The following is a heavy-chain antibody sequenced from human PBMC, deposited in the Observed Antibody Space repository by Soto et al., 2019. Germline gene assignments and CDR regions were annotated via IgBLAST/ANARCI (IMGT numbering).Heavy chain of an antibody. D-gene: IGHD2-8*01. V-gene: IGHV1-2*02. CDR3: ARDGNYCTNGVCYEYPASFDY. CDR1: GYTFTGYY. J-gene: IGHJ4*02. Sequence: GASVKVSCKASGYTFTGYYMPWVRQAPGQGLEWMGWINPNSGGTNYAQKFQGRVTMTRNTSISTAYMELSRLRSDDTAVYYCARDGNYCTNGVCYEYPASFDYWGQGTLVTVSS. CDR2: INPNSGGT.